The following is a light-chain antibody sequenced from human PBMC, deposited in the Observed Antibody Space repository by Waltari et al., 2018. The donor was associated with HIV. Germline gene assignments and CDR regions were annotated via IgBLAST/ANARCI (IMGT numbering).Light chain of an antibody. CDR1: SGSFASNY. J-gene: IGLJ2*01. CDR2: QDN. V-gene: IGLV6-57*01. CDR3: QSYDSNNHVL. Sequence: NFMLTQPHSVSESPGKTVTISCTRSSGSFASNYVQWYQQRPGSSPTTVIYQDNQRPSGVPDRFSGSIDSSSNSASLTISGLKTEDEADYYCQSYDSNNHVLFGRGTKLTVL.